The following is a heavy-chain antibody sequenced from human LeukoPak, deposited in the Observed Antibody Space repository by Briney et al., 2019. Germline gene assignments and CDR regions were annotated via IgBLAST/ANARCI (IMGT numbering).Heavy chain of an antibody. D-gene: IGHD6-13*01. CDR2: MNPNSGNT. V-gene: IGHV1-8*01. CDR1: GYTFTSYD. CDR3: ASRGSSSSFDY. Sequence: ASVKVSCKASGYTFTSYDINWVRQATGQGLEWMGWMNPNSGNTGYAQKFQGRVTITADESTSTAYMELSSLRSEDTAVYYCASRGSSSSFDYWGQGTLVTVSS. J-gene: IGHJ4*02.